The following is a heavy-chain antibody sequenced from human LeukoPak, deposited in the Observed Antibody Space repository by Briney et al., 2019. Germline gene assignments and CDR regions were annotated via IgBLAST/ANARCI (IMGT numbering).Heavy chain of an antibody. CDR2: IYTSGST. Sequence: PSETLSLTCTVSGGSLSSGSYYWSWIRQPAGKGLEWIGRIYTSGSTNYNPSLKSRVTISVDTSKNQFSLKLSSVTAADTAVYYCARDSGDQYYFDYWGQGTLVTVSS. J-gene: IGHJ4*02. D-gene: IGHD1-1*01. CDR1: GGSLSSGSYY. V-gene: IGHV4-61*02. CDR3: ARDSGDQYYFDY.